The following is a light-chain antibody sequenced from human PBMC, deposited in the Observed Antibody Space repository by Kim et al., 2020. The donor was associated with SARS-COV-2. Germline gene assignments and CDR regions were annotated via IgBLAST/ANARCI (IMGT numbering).Light chain of an antibody. CDR3: NQYSSWPGT. CDR1: QSVGSN. CDR2: GAS. Sequence: EKVMTQSPATLSVSPGERATLSCRASQSVGSNLAWYQQKPGQAPRLVIYGASTRATGIPATFSGSGSGTEFTLTISSLQSEDFALYYCNQYSSWPGTFGQGTKVDIK. V-gene: IGKV3-15*01. J-gene: IGKJ1*01.